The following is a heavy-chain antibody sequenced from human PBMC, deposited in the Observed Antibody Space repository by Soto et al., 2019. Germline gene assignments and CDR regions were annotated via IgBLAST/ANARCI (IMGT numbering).Heavy chain of an antibody. J-gene: IGHJ4*02. CDR1: GGTFNSYA. V-gene: IGHV1-69*12. CDR3: ARSTPRLSGSEDY. CDR2: IIPMIGAV. D-gene: IGHD1-20*01. Sequence: QVQLVQSGAEVKKPGSSVKVSCKASGGTFNSYAISWVRQAPGQGLEWMGGIIPMIGAVNYAQKFQGRVTITADDSKTTAYMELSSLRSEDTAEYYGARSTPRLSGSEDYWGQGTLVTVSS.